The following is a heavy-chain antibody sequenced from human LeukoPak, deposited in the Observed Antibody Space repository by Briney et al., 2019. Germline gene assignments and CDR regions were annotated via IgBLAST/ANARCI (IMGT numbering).Heavy chain of an antibody. CDR1: GGSFSSYG. D-gene: IGHD3-10*01. CDR3: ARARRVRGVSPEHSWFDP. J-gene: IGHJ5*02. CDR2: ITPVLGVA. V-gene: IGHV1-69*04. Sequence: SVKVSCKASGGSFSSYGFTWVRQAPGQGLEWMGRITPVLGVANYAQKFQGRVTIIADKFTRTVYMELSSLRSEDTAVYYCARARRVRGVSPEHSWFDPWGQGTLVTVSS.